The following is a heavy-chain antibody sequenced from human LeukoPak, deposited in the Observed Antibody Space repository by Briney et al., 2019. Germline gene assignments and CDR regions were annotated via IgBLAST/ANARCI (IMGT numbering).Heavy chain of an antibody. Sequence: PSETLSLTCAVYGGSFSGYYWSSIRQPPGKGLEWIGEINHSGSTNYNPSLRSRVTISVDTSKNQFSLKLGSVTAADTAVYYCASGYGSGSYFYVYYFDYWGQGTLVTVSS. CDR3: ASGYGSGSYFYVYYFDY. CDR2: INHSGST. J-gene: IGHJ4*02. CDR1: GGSFSGYY. V-gene: IGHV4-34*01. D-gene: IGHD3-10*01.